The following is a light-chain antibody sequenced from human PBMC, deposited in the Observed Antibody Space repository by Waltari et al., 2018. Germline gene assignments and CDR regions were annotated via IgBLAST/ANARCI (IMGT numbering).Light chain of an antibody. Sequence: EIVLTQSPATLSLSPGERATLSCRASQRVSSYLAWYQQKPGQAPRLLIYEASNRATGIPARFSGSRSGTDFTLTISSLEPEDFAVYYCHQRTNWPLTFGGGTKVEIK. V-gene: IGKV3-11*01. J-gene: IGKJ4*01. CDR1: QRVSSY. CDR3: HQRTNWPLT. CDR2: EAS.